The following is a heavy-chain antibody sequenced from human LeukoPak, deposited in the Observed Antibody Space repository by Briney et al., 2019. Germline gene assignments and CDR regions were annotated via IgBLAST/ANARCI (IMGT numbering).Heavy chain of an antibody. D-gene: IGHD3-10*01. CDR2: IYSGGST. CDR3: AKFCGSGSLFDY. Sequence: GGSLRLSCAASGFTVSSNYMSWVRQAPGKGLEWVSVIYSGGSTHYADSVKGRFTISRDNSKNTLYLQMNSLRAEDTAVYYCAKFCGSGSLFDYWGQGTLVTVSS. J-gene: IGHJ4*02. V-gene: IGHV3-53*05. CDR1: GFTVSSNY.